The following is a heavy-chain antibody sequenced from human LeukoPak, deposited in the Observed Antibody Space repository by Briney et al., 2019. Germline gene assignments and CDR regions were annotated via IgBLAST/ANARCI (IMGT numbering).Heavy chain of an antibody. V-gene: IGHV3-74*01. Sequence: GGSLRLSCAASGFTFSSYWMHWVRQAPGKGLVWASRINSDGSSTSYADSVKGRFTISRDNAKNTLYLQMNSLRAEDTAVYYCAREGRAATPPRYYYYGMDVWGQGTTVTVSS. CDR2: INSDGSST. J-gene: IGHJ6*02. CDR1: GFTFSSYW. D-gene: IGHD2-15*01. CDR3: AREGRAATPPRYYYYGMDV.